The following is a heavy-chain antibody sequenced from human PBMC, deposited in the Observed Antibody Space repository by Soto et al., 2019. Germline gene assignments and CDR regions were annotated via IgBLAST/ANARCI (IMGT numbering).Heavy chain of an antibody. V-gene: IGHV4-31*03. CDR2: IYYSGST. J-gene: IGHJ5*02. D-gene: IGHD3-10*01. CDR3: ARRAVMVRGVIISNWFDP. CDR1: GGSISSGGYY. Sequence: QVQLQESGPGLVKPSQTLSLTCTVSGGSISSGGYYWSWIRQHPGKGLEWIGYIYYSGSTYYNPSLKSRVTLSVDTSKNQFSLKLSSVTAADTAVYYCARRAVMVRGVIISNWFDPWGQGTLVTVSS.